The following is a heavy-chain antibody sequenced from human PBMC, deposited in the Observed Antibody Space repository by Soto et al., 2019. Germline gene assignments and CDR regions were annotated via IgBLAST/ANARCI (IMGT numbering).Heavy chain of an antibody. J-gene: IGHJ4*02. V-gene: IGHV4-4*02. CDR2: IYHSGST. Sequence: QVQLQESGPGLVKPSGTLSLTCAVSGGSISSSNWWSWVRQPPGKGLEWIGEIYHSGSTNYNPALKSLVTLSVDKTKYHFSLKLRSVTAAATALYDCARALRYFDWLSSDSWGQGTLVTVSS. CDR1: GGSISSSNW. CDR3: ARALRYFDWLSSDS. D-gene: IGHD3-9*01.